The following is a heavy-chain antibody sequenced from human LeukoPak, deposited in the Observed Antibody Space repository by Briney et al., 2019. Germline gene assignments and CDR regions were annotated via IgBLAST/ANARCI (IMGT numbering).Heavy chain of an antibody. CDR3: ARAIAVVGPHLYYYMDV. CDR2: IYYSGST. V-gene: IGHV4-59*01. D-gene: IGHD6-19*01. Sequence: PSETLSLTCTVSGGSISSYNWSWIRQPPGKGLEWIGDIYYSGSTNYNPSLKSRVTISVDTSKNQFSLKLSSVTAADTAVYYCARAIAVVGPHLYYYMDVWGKGTTVTVSS. CDR1: GGSISSYN. J-gene: IGHJ6*03.